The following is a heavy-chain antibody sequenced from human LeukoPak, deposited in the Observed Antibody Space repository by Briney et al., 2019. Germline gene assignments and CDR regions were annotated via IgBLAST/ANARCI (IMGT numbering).Heavy chain of an antibody. J-gene: IGHJ4*02. CDR1: GFTFSSYD. CDR3: ATNLNYFDF. Sequence: GRSLRLSCAASGFTFSSYDMHWVRQAPGKGLEWVAFIRFDGSNKYYADSVKGRFTIYRDNSQNTLHLQMNSLRAEDTAVYYCATNLNYFDFWGQGTLVTVSS. CDR2: IRFDGSNK. V-gene: IGHV3-30*02.